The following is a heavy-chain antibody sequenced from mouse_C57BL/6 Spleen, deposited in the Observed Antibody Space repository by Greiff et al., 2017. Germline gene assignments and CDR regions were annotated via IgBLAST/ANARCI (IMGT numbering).Heavy chain of an antibody. J-gene: IGHJ4*01. Sequence: VQLQQPGAELVKPGASVKLSCKASGYTFTSYWMHWVKQRPGQGLEWIGMIHPNSGSTNYNEKFKSKATLTVDKSSSTAYMQLSSLTSEDSTVYYCAREFTVVADYYAMDYWGQGTSVTVSS. D-gene: IGHD1-1*01. V-gene: IGHV1-64*01. CDR1: GYTFTSYW. CDR2: IHPNSGST. CDR3: AREFTVVADYYAMDY.